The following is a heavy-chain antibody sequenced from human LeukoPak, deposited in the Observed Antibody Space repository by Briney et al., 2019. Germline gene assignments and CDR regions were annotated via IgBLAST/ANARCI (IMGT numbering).Heavy chain of an antibody. Sequence: ASVKVSCKASGYTFTGYYMHWVRQAPGQGLEWMGWINPNSGGTNYAQKFQGWITMTRDTSISTAYMELSRLRSDDTAVYYCARAKKAAKKGYYDILTGYPPSMDVWGQGTTVTVSS. CDR3: ARAKKAAKKGYYDILTGYPPSMDV. D-gene: IGHD3-9*01. V-gene: IGHV1-2*04. J-gene: IGHJ6*02. CDR1: GYTFTGYY. CDR2: INPNSGGT.